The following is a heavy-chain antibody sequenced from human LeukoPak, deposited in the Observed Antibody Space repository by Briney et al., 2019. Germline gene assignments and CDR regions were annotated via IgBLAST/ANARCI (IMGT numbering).Heavy chain of an antibody. J-gene: IGHJ4*02. CDR1: GGSISSSNW. D-gene: IGHD6-19*01. CDR2: IYHSGST. Sequence: PSETLSLTCAVSGGSISSSNWWSWVRQPPGKGLEWIGEIYHSGSTNYNPSLKSRVTILVDKSKSQFSLKLSSVTAADTAVYYCARTGYSSGWAFDYWGQGTLVTVSS. V-gene: IGHV4-4*02. CDR3: ARTGYSSGWAFDY.